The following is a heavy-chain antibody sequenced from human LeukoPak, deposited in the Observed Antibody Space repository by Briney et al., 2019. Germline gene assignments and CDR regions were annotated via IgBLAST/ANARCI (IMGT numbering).Heavy chain of an antibody. D-gene: IGHD2-15*01. Sequence: SENLSLNWTVAGGSIRSHYWSLLGQPPRHDLHSFGCIYYSGSTYYNPSLKSRVTISVDTSKNQFSLKLSSVTAADTAVYYCARQPLYGYCSGGSCYSHWFDPWGQGTLVTVSS. V-gene: IGHV4-59*05. J-gene: IGHJ5*02. CDR3: ARQPLYGYCSGGSCYSHWFDP. CDR2: IYYSGST. CDR1: GGSIRSHY.